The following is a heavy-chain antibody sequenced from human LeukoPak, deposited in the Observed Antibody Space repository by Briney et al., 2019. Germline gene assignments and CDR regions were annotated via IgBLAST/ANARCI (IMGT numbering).Heavy chain of an antibody. CDR1: GGSISSSGYY. CDR2: IYYSGST. J-gene: IGHJ5*02. D-gene: IGHD1-26*01. CDR3: ARHEYSGSYYGLSWFDP. V-gene: IGHV4-39*01. Sequence: PSETLSLTCTVSGGSISSSGYYWGWIRQPPGKGLEWIASIYYSGSTYYNPSLKSRVTISVDKSKHLLSLKLSPLTAADTAVYYCARHEYSGSYYGLSWFDPWGQGTLVTVSS.